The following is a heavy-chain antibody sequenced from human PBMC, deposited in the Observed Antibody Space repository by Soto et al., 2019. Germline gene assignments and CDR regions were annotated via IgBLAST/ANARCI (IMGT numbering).Heavy chain of an antibody. D-gene: IGHD2-15*01. CDR2: ISSSSSYI. V-gene: IGHV3-21*01. CDR1: GFTFSSYS. CDR3: ARIPLGYDAFDN. J-gene: IGHJ3*02. Sequence: EVQLVESGGGLVKPGGSLRLSCAASGFTFSSYSMNWVRQAPGKGLEWVSSISSSSSYIYYADSVKGRFTISRDNAKNSLYLQMNSLRAEDTGVYYCARIPLGYDAFDNWGQGTMVTVSS.